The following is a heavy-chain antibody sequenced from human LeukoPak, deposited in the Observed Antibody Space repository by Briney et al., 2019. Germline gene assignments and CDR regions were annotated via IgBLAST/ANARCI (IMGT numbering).Heavy chain of an antibody. CDR1: GFTFSSFD. V-gene: IGHV3-21*01. Sequence: GGSLRLSCAASGFTFSSFDMNWVRQAPGKGLEWVSSISTSSRYIYYRDSVKGRFTISRDDAKNSLYLQMNSLRVEDTAVYYCARADCSGSTCYLRRSWFDPWGQGTPVTVSS. CDR2: ISTSSRYI. J-gene: IGHJ5*02. D-gene: IGHD2-2*01. CDR3: ARADCSGSTCYLRRSWFDP.